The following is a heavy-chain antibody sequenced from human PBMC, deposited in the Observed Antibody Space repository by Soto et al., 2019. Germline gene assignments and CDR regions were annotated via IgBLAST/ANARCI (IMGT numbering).Heavy chain of an antibody. D-gene: IGHD3-10*01. Sequence: SETLSLTCTVSGGSISSGGYYWSWIRQHPGKGLEWIGRIYYSGSTYYNPSLKSRVTISVDTSKNQFSLKLSSVTAADTGVYYCARHVTYGSGSIPGFLVNYYFDYWGQGTLVTVSS. J-gene: IGHJ4*02. CDR3: ARHVTYGSGSIPGFLVNYYFDY. V-gene: IGHV4-39*01. CDR1: GGSISSGGYY. CDR2: IYYSGST.